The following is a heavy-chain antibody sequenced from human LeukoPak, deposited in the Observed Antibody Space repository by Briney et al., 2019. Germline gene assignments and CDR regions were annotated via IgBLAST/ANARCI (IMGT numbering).Heavy chain of an antibody. J-gene: IGHJ4*02. V-gene: IGHV1-69*05. Sequence: EASVKVSCKASGGTFSGYAISWVRQAPGQGLEWMGGIIPIFGTANYAQKFQGRVTITTDESTSTAYMELSSPRSEDTAVYYCASRIAAAGTVPDYWGQGTLVTVSS. CDR1: GGTFSGYA. CDR3: ASRIAAAGTVPDY. D-gene: IGHD6-13*01. CDR2: IIPIFGTA.